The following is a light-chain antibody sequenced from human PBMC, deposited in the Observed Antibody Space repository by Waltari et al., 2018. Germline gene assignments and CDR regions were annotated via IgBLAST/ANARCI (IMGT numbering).Light chain of an antibody. J-gene: IGLJ1*01. CDR3: SSYTTSSTHV. V-gene: IGLV2-14*03. CDR2: DVT. CDR1: SSDVGGYNY. Sequence: QSALTQPASVSASPGQSITIPCTGTSSDVGGYNYVSWYQQHPGKAPKLIINDVTNRPSVVSSRFSGSKSVNTASLTISGLQAEDEADYYCSSYTTSSTHVFGTGTKVTVL.